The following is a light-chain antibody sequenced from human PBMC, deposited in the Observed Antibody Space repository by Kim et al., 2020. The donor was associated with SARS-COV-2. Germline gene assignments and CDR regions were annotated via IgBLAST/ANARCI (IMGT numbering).Light chain of an antibody. CDR2: DVS. V-gene: IGLV2-11*01. CDR3: CSYAGSYTFV. Sequence: GQSVTVSCTGTSSDVGGYNYVSWYQQHPGKAHKLMIYDVSKRPSGVPDRFSGSKSGNTASLTISGLQAEDEADYYCCSYAGSYTFVFGTGTKVTVL. CDR1: SSDVGGYNY. J-gene: IGLJ1*01.